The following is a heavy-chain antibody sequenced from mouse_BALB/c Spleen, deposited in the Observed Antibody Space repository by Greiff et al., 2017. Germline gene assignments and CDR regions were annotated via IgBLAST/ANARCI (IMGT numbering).Heavy chain of an antibody. CDR1: GFTFSSYG. CDR3: ARVSPWFAY. Sequence: EVQLQESGGGLVQPGGSLKLSCAASGFTFSSYGMSWVRQTPDKRLELVATINSNGGSTYYPDSVKGRFTISRDNAKNTLYLQMSSLKSEDTAMYYCARVSPWFAYWGQGTLVTVSA. V-gene: IGHV5-6-3*01. CDR2: INSNGGST. J-gene: IGHJ3*01.